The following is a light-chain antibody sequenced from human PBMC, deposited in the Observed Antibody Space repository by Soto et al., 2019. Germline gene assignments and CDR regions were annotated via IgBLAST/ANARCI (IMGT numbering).Light chain of an antibody. CDR1: RYIRTD. J-gene: IGKJ1*01. V-gene: IGKV1-6*02. Sequence: IQMTQSTSSLSASVGDRVTITCRASRYIRTDVSWYQQRPGQAPKVLIYVASHLQSGVPSRFSGSGYGTDFSLTISSLQPEDVATYYCLQDYNYPWTFGQGTKVDI. CDR3: LQDYNYPWT. CDR2: VAS.